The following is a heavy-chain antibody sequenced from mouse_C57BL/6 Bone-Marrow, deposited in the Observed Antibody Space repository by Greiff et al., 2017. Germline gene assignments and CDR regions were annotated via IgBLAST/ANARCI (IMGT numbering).Heavy chain of an antibody. CDR3: ARRRDGYRYWYFDV. Sequence: QVTLKESGPGILQSSQTLSLTCSFSGFSLSTSGMGVSWIRQPSGKGLEWLAHIYWDDDKRYNPSLKSRLTISKDTSRNQVFLKITSVDTADTATYYCARRRDGYRYWYFDVWGTGTTVTVSS. J-gene: IGHJ1*03. CDR1: GFSLSTSGMG. D-gene: IGHD2-3*01. CDR2: IYWDDDK. V-gene: IGHV8-12*01.